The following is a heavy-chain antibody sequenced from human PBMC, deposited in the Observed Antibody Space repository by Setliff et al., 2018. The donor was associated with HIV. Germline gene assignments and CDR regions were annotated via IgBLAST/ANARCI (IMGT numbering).Heavy chain of an antibody. Sequence: PGGSLRLSCAASGLTDTYNYMSWVRQAPGKGLEWVSVIYGGGTTHYADSVKGRFTISRDNSKNTLYLQMNSLRAEDTAVYYCAKQYSMYYYYYMDVWGKGTTVTVSS. CDR2: IYGGGTT. V-gene: IGHV3-53*01. D-gene: IGHD6-6*01. CDR1: GLTDTYNY. J-gene: IGHJ6*03. CDR3: AKQYSMYYYYYMDV.